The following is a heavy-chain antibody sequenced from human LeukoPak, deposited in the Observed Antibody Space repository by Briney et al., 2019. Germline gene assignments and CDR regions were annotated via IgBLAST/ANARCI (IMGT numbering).Heavy chain of an antibody. CDR1: GGSISSYY. D-gene: IGHD1-1*01. CDR3: AMYDSLFDY. CDR2: IHYSGST. J-gene: IGHJ4*02. V-gene: IGHV4-59*08. Sequence: PSETLSLTCTVSGGSISSYYWSWLRQPPGKGLEWIGYIHYSGSTNYNPSLKSRVTISLDTSKKQFFLRLSSVTAADTAVYYCAMYDSLFDYCGQGTLVTVSS.